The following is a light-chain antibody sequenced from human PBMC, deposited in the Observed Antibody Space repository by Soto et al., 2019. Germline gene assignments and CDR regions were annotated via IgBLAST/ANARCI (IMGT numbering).Light chain of an antibody. J-gene: IGKJ4*01. CDR3: QQRSNWLT. Sequence: EIVLTQSPATLSLSPGERVTLSCRASQSVGRYIAWYQHKPGQAPRLLIYYASNRATGIPARFSGSGSGTDFTLTISSLEPEDFADYYCQQRSNWLTFGGGTKVEIK. CDR1: QSVGRY. V-gene: IGKV3-11*01. CDR2: YAS.